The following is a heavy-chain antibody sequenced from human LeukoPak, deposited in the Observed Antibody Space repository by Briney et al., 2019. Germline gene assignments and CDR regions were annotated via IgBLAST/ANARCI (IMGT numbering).Heavy chain of an antibody. CDR2: IYYSGSP. CDR3: ARHWSWYVDY. Sequence: SETLSLTCTVFGGSISSSTYFWGWIRQPPGKGLEWIGSIYYSGSPYYNPSLKSRVTISVDTSKNQFSLRLSSVTAADTAVYYCARHWSWYVDYWGQGTLVTASS. D-gene: IGHD6-13*01. V-gene: IGHV4-39*01. CDR1: GGSISSSTYF. J-gene: IGHJ4*02.